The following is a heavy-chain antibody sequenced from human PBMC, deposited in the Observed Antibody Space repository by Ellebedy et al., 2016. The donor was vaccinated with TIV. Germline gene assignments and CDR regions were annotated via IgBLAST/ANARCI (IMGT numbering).Heavy chain of an antibody. CDR1: GYTLTSYG. D-gene: IGHD3-22*01. V-gene: IGHV1-18*01. CDR3: ARGGQPRYYDSSGAPEHFQH. J-gene: IGHJ1*01. Sequence: AASVTVSCKASGYTLTSYGISWVRSAPGQGLEWMGWISAYNGNTNYAQKLQGRVTMTTDTSTSTAYMELRSLRSDDTAVYYCARGGQPRYYDSSGAPEHFQHWGQGTLVTVSS. CDR2: ISAYNGNT.